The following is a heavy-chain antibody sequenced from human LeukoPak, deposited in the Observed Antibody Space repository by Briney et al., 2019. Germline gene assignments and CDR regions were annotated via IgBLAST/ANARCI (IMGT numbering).Heavy chain of an antibody. CDR3: ARSVTMVRSYYQYYGMDV. Sequence: GASVKVSFKASGYTFTSYYMHWVRQAPGQGLGWMGIINPTGGSTSYAQRFQGRVTMTRDTSTSTVYMELYSLRSEDTAVYYCARSVTMVRSYYQYYGMDVWGQGTTVTVSS. CDR1: GYTFTSYY. CDR2: INPTGGST. V-gene: IGHV1-46*01. J-gene: IGHJ6*02. D-gene: IGHD3-10*01.